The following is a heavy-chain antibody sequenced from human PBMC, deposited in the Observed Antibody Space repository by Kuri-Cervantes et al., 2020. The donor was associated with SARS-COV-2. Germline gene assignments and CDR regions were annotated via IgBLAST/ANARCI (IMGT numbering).Heavy chain of an antibody. Sequence: GGSLRLSCAASGFTFSSYAMHWVRQAPGKGLEWVAFIRYDGSNKYYADSVKGRFTISRDNSKNTLYLQMNSLRAEDTAVYYCASRRGKEYSSSLGPWNFDLWGRGTLVTVSS. J-gene: IGHJ2*01. CDR2: IRYDGSNK. V-gene: IGHV3-30*02. D-gene: IGHD6-6*01. CDR1: GFTFSSYA. CDR3: ASRRGKEYSSSLGPWNFDL.